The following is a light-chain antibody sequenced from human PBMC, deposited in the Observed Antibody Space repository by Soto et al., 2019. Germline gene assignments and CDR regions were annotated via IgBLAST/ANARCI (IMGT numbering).Light chain of an antibody. CDR2: AAS. CDR1: QSVSSSY. CDR3: QYHGSSPIT. J-gene: IGKJ5*01. Sequence: EIVVTRSPVTLSFSTGERATLSCRASQSVSSSYLAWYQQKPGQAPRLLIFAASSRASGIPDRFSGSGSGTDFTLTISRLEPEDFALFYCQYHGSSPITFGQGTRLEI. V-gene: IGKV3-20*01.